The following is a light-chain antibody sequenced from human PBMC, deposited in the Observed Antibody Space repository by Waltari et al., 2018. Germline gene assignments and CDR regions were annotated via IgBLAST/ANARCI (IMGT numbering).Light chain of an antibody. V-gene: IGLV1-40*01. CDR3: QSYYRSVGAWV. CDR1: SSNIGAGYD. CDR2: GHN. J-gene: IGLJ3*02. Sequence: QSVLTQPPSVSGAPGQSLTISCTGSSSNIGAGYDVHWYQHLPGTDPKLLIYGHNVLPAGVPDRFPGSQSAASACLAIPGLQSEADAVHYCQSYYRSVGAWVFGGGTKLTVV.